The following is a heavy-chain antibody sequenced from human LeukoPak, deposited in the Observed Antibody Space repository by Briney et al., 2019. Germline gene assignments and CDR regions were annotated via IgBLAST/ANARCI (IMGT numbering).Heavy chain of an antibody. CDR1: GVSFSSGSYY. Sequence: PSETLSLTCTVSGVSFSSGSYYWSWIRQPPGKGLEWIGYIYYSGSTNYNPSLKSRVTISVDTSKNQFSLKLSSVTAADTAVYYCARVKMVRGVIIRGLGYWGQGTLVTVSS. J-gene: IGHJ4*02. V-gene: IGHV4-61*01. CDR3: ARVKMVRGVIIRGLGY. D-gene: IGHD3-10*01. CDR2: IYYSGST.